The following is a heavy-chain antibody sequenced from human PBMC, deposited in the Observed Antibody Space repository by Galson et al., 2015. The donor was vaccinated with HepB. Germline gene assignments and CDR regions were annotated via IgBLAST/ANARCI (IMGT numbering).Heavy chain of an antibody. CDR3: ATEAVAGVGGAFDI. J-gene: IGHJ3*02. V-gene: IGHV1-69*06. CDR1: GGTFSSYA. Sequence: SCKASGGTFSSYAISWVRQAPGQGLEWMGGIIPIFGTANYAQKFQGRVTITADKSTSTAYMELSSLRSEDTAVYYCATEAVAGVGGAFDIWGQGTMVTVSS. CDR2: IIPIFGTA. D-gene: IGHD6-19*01.